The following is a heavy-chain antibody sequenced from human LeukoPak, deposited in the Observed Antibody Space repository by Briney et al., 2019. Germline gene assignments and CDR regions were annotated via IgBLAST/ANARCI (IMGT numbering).Heavy chain of an antibody. Sequence: SVKVSCKASGGTFSTFAISWVRQAPGQGLEWIGGIIPIFGPNYAQKFQGRATISADLATATAYMELSSLTSEDTSVYYCATGKDRSGYYYSLDYWGQGTLVAASS. V-gene: IGHV1-69*13. CDR1: GGTFSTFA. CDR2: IIPIFGP. J-gene: IGHJ4*02. D-gene: IGHD3-22*01. CDR3: ATGKDRSGYYYSLDY.